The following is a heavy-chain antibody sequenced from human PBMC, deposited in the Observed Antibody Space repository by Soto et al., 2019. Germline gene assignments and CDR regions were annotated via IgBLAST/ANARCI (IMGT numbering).Heavy chain of an antibody. J-gene: IGHJ4*02. CDR2: ISASGGST. CDR1: GFTFTNYA. CDR3: AKDRGSLYTSSSPLDF. V-gene: IGHV3-23*01. Sequence: EVQLLESGGGLVQPGGSLRLSCAASGFTFTNYAMTWVRQAPGKGLEWVSGISASGGSTYYADSVKGRSTISRDNSKNTLFLQMNSLRAEDTALYYCAKDRGSLYTSSSPLDFWGQGTLVTVSS. D-gene: IGHD6-6*01.